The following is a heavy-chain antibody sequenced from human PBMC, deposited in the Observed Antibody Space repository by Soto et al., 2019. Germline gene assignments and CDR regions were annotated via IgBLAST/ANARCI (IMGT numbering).Heavy chain of an antibody. CDR2: INWNGGST. V-gene: IGHV3-20*01. D-gene: IGHD3-10*01. CDR1: GFTFSSYA. Sequence: GGSLRLSCAASGFTFSSYAMSWVRQAPGKGLEWVSGINWNGGSTGYADSVKGRFTISRDNAKNSLYLQMNSLRAEDTALYHCARVKGSTAYYYMDVWGKGTTVTVSS. J-gene: IGHJ6*03. CDR3: ARVKGSTAYYYMDV.